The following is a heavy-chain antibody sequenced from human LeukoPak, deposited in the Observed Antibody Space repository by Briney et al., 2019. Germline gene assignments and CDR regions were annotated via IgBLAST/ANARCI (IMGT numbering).Heavy chain of an antibody. CDR3: ARGSSRYYYDSSGHSY. V-gene: IGHV4-34*01. Sequence: SETLSLTCAVYGGSFSGYYWSWIRQPPGKGLEWIGEINHSGSTNYNPSLKSRVTISVDTSMNQFSLKLSSVTAADTAVYYCARGSSRYYYDSSGHSYWGQGTLVTVSS. CDR1: GGSFSGYY. J-gene: IGHJ4*02. D-gene: IGHD3-22*01. CDR2: INHSGST.